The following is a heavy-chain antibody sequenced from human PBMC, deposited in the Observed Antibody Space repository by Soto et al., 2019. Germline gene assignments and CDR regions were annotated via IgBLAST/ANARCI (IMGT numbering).Heavy chain of an antibody. V-gene: IGHV4-4*07. CDR1: GGSISSYY. CDR3: AREAIAAAAPYGMDV. Sequence: PSETLSLTCTVSGGSISSYYWSWIRQPAGKGLEWIGRIYTSGSTNYNPSLKSRVTMSVDTSKNQFSLKLSSVTAADTAVYYCAREAIAAAAPYGMDVWGQGTTVTVSS. J-gene: IGHJ6*02. CDR2: IYTSGST. D-gene: IGHD6-13*01.